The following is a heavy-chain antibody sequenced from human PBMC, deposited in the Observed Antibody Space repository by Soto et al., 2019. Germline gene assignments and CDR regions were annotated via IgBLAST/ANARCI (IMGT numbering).Heavy chain of an antibody. J-gene: IGHJ4*02. CDR3: AKRPHTAAGFDY. V-gene: IGHV3-23*01. D-gene: IGHD6-13*01. CDR2: ITGSGGGT. Sequence: EVQLLESGGGLVQPGGSLRLSCAASGFTFSNYAMTWVRQAPGKGLEWVSVITGSGGGTYFVDSVKGRLTISRDNSKNTEFLQLNSQRAEDTAVYYCAKRPHTAAGFDYWGQGTLVTVSS. CDR1: GFTFSNYA.